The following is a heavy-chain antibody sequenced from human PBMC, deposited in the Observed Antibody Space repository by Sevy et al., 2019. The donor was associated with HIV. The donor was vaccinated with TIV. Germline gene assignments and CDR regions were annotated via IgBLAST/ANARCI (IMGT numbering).Heavy chain of an antibody. J-gene: IGHJ1*01. Sequence: SETLSLTYTVSGGSINNKAYYWAWIRQPPGKGLEWIGSMSYSGNSYYNPSLNCRVTISLDTSKNQFSLRLTFVTAADTAVYYCARRLAAAGGGNEYFQPWGQGTLVTVSS. V-gene: IGHV4-39*01. CDR1: GGSINNKAYY. D-gene: IGHD6-13*01. CDR2: MSYSGNS. CDR3: ARRLAAAGGGNEYFQP.